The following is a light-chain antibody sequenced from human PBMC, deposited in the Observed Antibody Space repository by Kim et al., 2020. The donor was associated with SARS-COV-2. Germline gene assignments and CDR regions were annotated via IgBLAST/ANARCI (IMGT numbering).Light chain of an antibody. Sequence: DIQMTQSPSSLSASVGDRVTITCRASQDTSRYLNWYQQKPGKAPKLLIYTASSLQSGVPSRFTGSGSETDFTLTISSLQPEDFATYYCQQTYSAPRTFGQGTKVDIK. CDR3: QQTYSAPRT. CDR2: TAS. J-gene: IGKJ1*01. CDR1: QDTSRY. V-gene: IGKV1-39*01.